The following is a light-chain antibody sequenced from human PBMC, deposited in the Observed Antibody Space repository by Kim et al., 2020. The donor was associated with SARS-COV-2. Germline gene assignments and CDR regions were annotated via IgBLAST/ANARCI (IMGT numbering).Light chain of an antibody. CDR2: AAS. J-gene: IGKJ2*03. Sequence: SESGGDIVTISGRSSQSVSINLNWYQQRPGKAPRLLIYAASSLQSGVPSRFSGSGSGTAFTLTINSLQPEDFGSYYCQQTFSTQYSFGQGTKLEI. CDR1: QSVSIN. V-gene: IGKV1-39*01. CDR3: QQTFSTQYS.